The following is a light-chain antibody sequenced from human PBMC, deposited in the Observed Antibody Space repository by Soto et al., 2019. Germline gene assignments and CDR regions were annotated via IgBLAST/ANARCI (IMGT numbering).Light chain of an antibody. CDR1: SSDVGDHNY. CDR2: AVS. J-gene: IGLJ2*01. Sequence: QSALTQPAFVSGSPGQSITISCTGTSSDVGDHNYVSWYQQQPGKAPKLMIYAVSNRPSGVSNRFSGSKSGNTASLTISGLQAEDEADYYCSSYTTSSTVIFGGGTKLTVL. V-gene: IGLV2-14*03. CDR3: SSYTTSSTVI.